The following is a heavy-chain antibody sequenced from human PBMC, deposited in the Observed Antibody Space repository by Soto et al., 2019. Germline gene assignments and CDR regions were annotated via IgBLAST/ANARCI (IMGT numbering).Heavy chain of an antibody. V-gene: IGHV1-69*13. CDR3: AAGIVVVPAARHFDY. D-gene: IGHD2-2*01. Sequence: SVKVSCKASGGTFSSYAISWGRQAPGQGLEWMGGIIPIFGTANYAQKFQGRVTITADESTSTAYMELSSLRSEDTAVYYCAAGIVVVPAARHFDYWGQGALGTVSS. J-gene: IGHJ4*02. CDR2: IIPIFGTA. CDR1: GGTFSSYA.